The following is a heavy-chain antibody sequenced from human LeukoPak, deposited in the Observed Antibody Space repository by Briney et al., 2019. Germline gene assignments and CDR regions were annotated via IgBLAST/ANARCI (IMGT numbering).Heavy chain of an antibody. J-gene: IGHJ4*02. D-gene: IGHD3-22*01. CDR3: ARLDGRGYYPSFDY. CDR1: GGSISSGSYY. Sequence: SQTLSLTCTVSGGSISSGSYYWSWIRQPAGKGLEWIGRIYTSGSTNYNPSLKSRVTISVDTSKNQFSLKLSSVTAADTAVYYCARLDGRGYYPSFDYWGQGSLVTVSS. CDR2: IYTSGST. V-gene: IGHV4-61*02.